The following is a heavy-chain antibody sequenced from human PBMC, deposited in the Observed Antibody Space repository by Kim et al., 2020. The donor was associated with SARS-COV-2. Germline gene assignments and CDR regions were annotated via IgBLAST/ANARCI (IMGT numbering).Heavy chain of an antibody. J-gene: IGHJ4*02. D-gene: IGHD6-19*01. CDR3: ARVWGRGAVAGFDY. Sequence: AQKFQGRVTITADKSTSTAYMELSSLRSEDTAVYYCARVWGRGAVAGFDYWGQGTLVTVSS. V-gene: IGHV1-69*04.